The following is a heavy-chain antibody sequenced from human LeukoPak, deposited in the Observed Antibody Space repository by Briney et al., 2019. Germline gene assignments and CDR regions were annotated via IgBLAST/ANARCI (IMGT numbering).Heavy chain of an antibody. J-gene: IGHJ5*02. Sequence: PSETLSLTCAVYGGSFSGYYWSWIRHPPGKGLEWIGEINHSGSTNYNPSPKSRVSISVDTSKNQFSLKLSSVTAADTAVYYCACCTKENCFDPWGQGTLVTVSS. V-gene: IGHV4-34*01. D-gene: IGHD2-8*01. CDR1: GGSFSGYY. CDR2: INHSGST. CDR3: ACCTKENCFDP.